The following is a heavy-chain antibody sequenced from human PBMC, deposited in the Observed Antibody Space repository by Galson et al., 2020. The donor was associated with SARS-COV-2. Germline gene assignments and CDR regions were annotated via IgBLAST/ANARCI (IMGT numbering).Heavy chain of an antibody. J-gene: IGHJ4*02. Sequence: ASVKVSCKVSGYTLTELPMHWVRQAPGKGLEWMGGFDPEDGETIYAQKFQGRVTMTEDTSTDTAYMELSSLRSEDTAVYYCATVPPGPHYDFWSGYYYWGQGTLVTVSS. CDR2: FDPEDGET. V-gene: IGHV1-24*01. CDR3: ATVPPGPHYDFWSGYYY. D-gene: IGHD3-3*01. CDR1: GYTLTELP.